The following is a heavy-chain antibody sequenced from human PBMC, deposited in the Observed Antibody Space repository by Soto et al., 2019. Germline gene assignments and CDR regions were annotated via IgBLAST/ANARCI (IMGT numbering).Heavy chain of an antibody. CDR2: ISGSGGST. Sequence: GGSLRLSCAASGCTFSSYAMSWVRQAPGKGLEWVSAISGSGGSTYYADSVKGRFTISRDNSKNTLYLQMNSLRAEDTAVYYCAKDSGYRHSGSYYSYFDYWGQGT. J-gene: IGHJ4*02. CDR1: GCTFSSYA. V-gene: IGHV3-23*01. CDR3: AKDSGYRHSGSYYSYFDY. D-gene: IGHD1-26*01.